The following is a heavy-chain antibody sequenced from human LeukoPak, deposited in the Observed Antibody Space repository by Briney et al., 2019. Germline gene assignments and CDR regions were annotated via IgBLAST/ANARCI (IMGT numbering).Heavy chain of an antibody. CDR1: GGSISSGGYY. Sequence: SETLSLTCNVSGGSISSGGYYWSWIRQHPGKGLEWIGYIYYGGTTYYNPSLKSRVTISVDTSNNQFSLKLSSATAADTAVYYCARQGYCSGGSCYLGGFDYWGQGTLVTVSS. V-gene: IGHV4-31*03. D-gene: IGHD2-15*01. CDR3: ARQGYCSGGSCYLGGFDY. CDR2: IYYGGTT. J-gene: IGHJ4*02.